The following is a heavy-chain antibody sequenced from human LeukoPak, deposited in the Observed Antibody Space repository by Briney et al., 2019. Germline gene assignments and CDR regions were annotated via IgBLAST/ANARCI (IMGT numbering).Heavy chain of an antibody. Sequence: ASVKVSCKASGYTFTSYAMHWVRQAPGQRLEWMGWINAGNGNTKYSQKFQGRVTMTRDTSISTAYMELSRLRSDDTAVYYCARPIAARRLNWFDPWGQGTLVTVSS. CDR1: GYTFTSYA. CDR2: INAGNGNT. V-gene: IGHV1-3*01. J-gene: IGHJ5*02. CDR3: ARPIAARRLNWFDP. D-gene: IGHD6-6*01.